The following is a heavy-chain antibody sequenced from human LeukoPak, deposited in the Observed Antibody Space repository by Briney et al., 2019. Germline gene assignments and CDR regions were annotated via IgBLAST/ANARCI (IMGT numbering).Heavy chain of an antibody. V-gene: IGHV3-23*01. Sequence: AGGSLRLSYTAPGFMFNIYAMSSVRQAPGKGLEWVSSITSRGGFTFYADSVKGRFPISRDNYNNHLYLQISSLRAEDTDIYYCAKDRPNFYGSEGHYYRRDGHWGGQGTLVTVSA. CDR2: ITSRGGFT. J-gene: IGHJ4*02. CDR3: AKDRPNFYGSEGHYYRRDGHW. CDR1: GFMFNIYA. D-gene: IGHD3-22*01.